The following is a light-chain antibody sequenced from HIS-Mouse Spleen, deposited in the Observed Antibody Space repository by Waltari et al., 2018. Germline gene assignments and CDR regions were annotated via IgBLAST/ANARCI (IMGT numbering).Light chain of an antibody. CDR2: DAS. V-gene: IGKV3-11*01. CDR3: QQRSNWPGIT. J-gene: IGKJ3*01. CDR1: QSVSSY. Sequence: EIVLTQSPATLPLSPAERATLPCRASQSVSSYLAWYQQKPGQAPRLLIYDASNRATGIPARFSGSGSGTDFTLTISSLEPEDFAVYYCQQRSNWPGITFGPGTKVDIK.